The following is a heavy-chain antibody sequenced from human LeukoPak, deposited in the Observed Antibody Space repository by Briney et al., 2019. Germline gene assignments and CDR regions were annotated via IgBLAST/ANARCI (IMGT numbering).Heavy chain of an antibody. Sequence: GASVKVSCKASGYTFTSYGISWVRQAPGQGLEWMEWITTNNGNTYSAQKLQGRVTMTTDTSTTTAYMELRSLRSDDTAVYYCARADYCSSTSCYNSYMDVWGKGTTVTVSS. CDR3: ARADYCSSTSCYNSYMDV. CDR2: ITTNNGNT. J-gene: IGHJ6*03. D-gene: IGHD2-2*02. V-gene: IGHV1-18*01. CDR1: GYTFTSYG.